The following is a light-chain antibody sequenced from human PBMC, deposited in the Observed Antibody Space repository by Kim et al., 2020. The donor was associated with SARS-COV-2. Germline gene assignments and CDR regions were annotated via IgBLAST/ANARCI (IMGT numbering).Light chain of an antibody. J-gene: IGKJ1*01. V-gene: IGKV3-15*01. Sequence: PGERATLACRASQTINNRLVWYQQKPGQAPRLLIYDATTRATGVPARFIGSGSETDFTLTISSLQSEDFAVYYWQQSNDWPPLTFGQGTKVDIK. CDR2: DAT. CDR3: QQSNDWPPLT. CDR1: QTINNR.